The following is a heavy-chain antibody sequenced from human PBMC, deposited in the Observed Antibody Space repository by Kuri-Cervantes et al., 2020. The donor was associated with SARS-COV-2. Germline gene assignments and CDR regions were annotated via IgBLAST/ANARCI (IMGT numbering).Heavy chain of an antibody. CDR2: IYYSGST. J-gene: IGHJ4*02. V-gene: IGHV4-39*01. Sequence: GSLRLSCTVSGGSISSSSYYWGWIRQPPGKGLEWIGSIYYSGSTYYNPSLKSRVTISVDTSKNQFSLKLSSVTAADTAVYYCARRLYYYDSSGSRGNFDYWGQGTLVTVSS. CDR1: GGSISSSSYY. D-gene: IGHD3-22*01. CDR3: ARRLYYYDSSGSRGNFDY.